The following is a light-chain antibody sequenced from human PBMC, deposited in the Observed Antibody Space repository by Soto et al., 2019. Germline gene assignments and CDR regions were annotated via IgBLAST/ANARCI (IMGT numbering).Light chain of an antibody. Sequence: QSVLTQPASVSGSPGRSITFSCTGNSSDVGSSNLVSWYQQHPGKAPKLLIYEVSKRPSGVSNRFSGSKSGNTASLTISGLQAEDEADYYCCSYAGSSIHVFGTGTKVTVL. J-gene: IGLJ1*01. CDR3: CSYAGSSIHV. CDR2: EVS. CDR1: SSDVGSSNL. V-gene: IGLV2-23*02.